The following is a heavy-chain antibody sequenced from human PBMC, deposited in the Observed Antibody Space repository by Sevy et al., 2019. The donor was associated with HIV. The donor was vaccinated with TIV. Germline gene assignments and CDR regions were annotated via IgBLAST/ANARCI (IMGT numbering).Heavy chain of an antibody. CDR1: GFTFSDYY. CDR2: ISSRGSII. D-gene: IGHD4-4*01. Sequence: GGSLRLSCAASGFTFSDYYMSWVRQAPGKVLEWVSHISSRGSIIYYADSVKGRFTISRDNAKNSLYLQMNSLRAEDTAVYYCARDDYSNTRAMDVWGQGITVTVSS. J-gene: IGHJ6*02. V-gene: IGHV3-11*01. CDR3: ARDDYSNTRAMDV.